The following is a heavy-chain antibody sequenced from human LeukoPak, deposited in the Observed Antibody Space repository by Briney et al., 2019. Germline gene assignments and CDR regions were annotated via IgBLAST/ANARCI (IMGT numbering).Heavy chain of an antibody. J-gene: IGHJ3*02. V-gene: IGHV4-61*02. CDR3: AREEWELGYRDAFDI. D-gene: IGHD1-26*01. CDR2: IYTSGST. Sequence: SETLSLTCTVSGGSISSGSYYWSWIRQPAGKGLEWIGRIYTSGSTNYNSSLKSRVTISVDTSKNQFSLKLSSVTAADTAVYYCAREEWELGYRDAFDIWGQGTMVTVSS. CDR1: GGSISSGSYY.